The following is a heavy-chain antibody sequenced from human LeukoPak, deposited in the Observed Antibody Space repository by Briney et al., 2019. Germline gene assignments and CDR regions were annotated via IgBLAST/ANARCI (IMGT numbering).Heavy chain of an antibody. CDR3: ARDQITRVRGTRLYHYYGMDV. CDR2: IYSGGST. J-gene: IGHJ6*02. V-gene: IGHV3-66*01. CDR1: GFTVSSNY. Sequence: PGGSLRLSCAASGFTVSSNYMSWVRQAPGKGLEWVSVIYSGGSTYYADSVKGRFTISRDNSQNTLYLQMNSLRAEATAVYYCARDQITRVRGTRLYHYYGMDVWGQGTTVTVSS. D-gene: IGHD3-10*01.